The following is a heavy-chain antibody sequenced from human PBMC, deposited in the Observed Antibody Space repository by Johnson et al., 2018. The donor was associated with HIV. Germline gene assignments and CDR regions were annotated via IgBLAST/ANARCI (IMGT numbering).Heavy chain of an antibody. CDR2: IYSGGST. CDR3: ATGYSGSPLGDTFDI. Sequence: VQLVESGGGLVQPGGSLRLSCEASGFTVSSNYMSWVRQAPGKGLEWVSVIYSGGSTYYADSVKGRFTISRDNSKNTLYLQMNSLRAEDTAVYYCATGYSGSPLGDTFDIWGQGTMVTVSS. V-gene: IGHV3-66*01. J-gene: IGHJ3*02. CDR1: GFTVSSNY. D-gene: IGHD1-26*01.